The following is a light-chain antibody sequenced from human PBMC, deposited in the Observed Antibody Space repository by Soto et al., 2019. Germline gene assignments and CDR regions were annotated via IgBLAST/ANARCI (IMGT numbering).Light chain of an antibody. CDR3: QQYGSSGT. CDR1: QSVSNNY. V-gene: IGKV3-20*01. Sequence: CGASQSVSNNYLAWYQQKPGQAPRLLIYGASNRATGIPDRFSGSGSGTDFTLTISRLEPEDFAVYYCQQYGSSGTFGQGTKVDIK. J-gene: IGKJ1*01. CDR2: GAS.